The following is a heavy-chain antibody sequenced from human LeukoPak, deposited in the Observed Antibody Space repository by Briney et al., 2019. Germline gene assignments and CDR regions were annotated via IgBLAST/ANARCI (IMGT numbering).Heavy chain of an antibody. V-gene: IGHV3-72*01. Sequence: GGSLRLSCAASGFTFSDHYMDWVRQAPGKGLEWVGRIRNKTNSYTTEYAASVKGRFTISRDDSMNSLYLQMNSLKCEDTAVYYCAREWDSGSYYLGYFDYWGQGTLVTVSS. CDR3: AREWDSGSYYLGYFDY. CDR2: IRNKTNSYTT. D-gene: IGHD1-26*01. CDR1: GFTFSDHY. J-gene: IGHJ4*02.